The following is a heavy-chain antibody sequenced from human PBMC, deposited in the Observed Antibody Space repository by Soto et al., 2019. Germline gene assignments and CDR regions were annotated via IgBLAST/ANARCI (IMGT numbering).Heavy chain of an antibody. CDR1: GFTFSSYS. J-gene: IGHJ3*02. D-gene: IGHD5-12*01. CDR3: GIARFSGYGGGAFDI. Sequence: ESGGGLVKPGGSLRLSCAASGFTFSSYSMNWVRQAPGKALEWVSSISSGSSYIYYADSVKGLFTISRDNAKKSLYLQMNSLRAEDTAVDYCGIARFSGYGGGAFDIWGQGTMVTVSS. V-gene: IGHV3-21*01. CDR2: ISSGSSYI.